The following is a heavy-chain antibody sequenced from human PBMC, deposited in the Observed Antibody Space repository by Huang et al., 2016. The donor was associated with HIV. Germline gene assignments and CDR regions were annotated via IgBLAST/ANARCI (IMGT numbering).Heavy chain of an antibody. D-gene: IGHD6-13*01. CDR2: INSDGSDT. V-gene: IGHV3-74*01. CDR3: AKNPSITAVDSDYYYYYMDV. Sequence: EVQLVESGGGLVQPGGSLRLSCAASGFTFRNHWMHWVRQAPGKGLEWVSRINSDGSDTSHADSVKGRFTISRDNGQNTVHLHMNSLRAEDTAVYFCAKNPSITAVDSDYYYYYMDVWGKGTTVTVS. CDR1: GFTFRNHW. J-gene: IGHJ6*03.